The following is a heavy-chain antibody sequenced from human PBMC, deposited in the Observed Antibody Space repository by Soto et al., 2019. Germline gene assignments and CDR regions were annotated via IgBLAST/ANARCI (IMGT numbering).Heavy chain of an antibody. J-gene: IGHJ6*02. CDR2: ISPYNGNT. CDR1: GYPFTHYG. CDR3: ARDQSFDRSYYYGIDV. Sequence: GASVKVSCKSSGYPFTHYGITGVRQAPGQGLEWMGWISPYNGNTNYGQTLQGRVTLTTDTSTSTVYMELRSLRSDDTAVYYCARDQSFDRSYYYGIDVWGQGTTVTVSS. D-gene: IGHD3-10*01. V-gene: IGHV1-18*01.